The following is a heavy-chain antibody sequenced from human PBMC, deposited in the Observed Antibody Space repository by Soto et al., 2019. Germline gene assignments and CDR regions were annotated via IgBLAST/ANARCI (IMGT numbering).Heavy chain of an antibody. J-gene: IGHJ4*02. Sequence: GGSLRLSCTASGFTFSTYWMTWVRQAPGKGLEWVANVNQDGSEKFYADSVKGRFTISRDNTNNSLYLRMNSLRVEDTAIYYCARAPQFYDFWSGYYRTGDLKLYFDSWGQGTLVTVSS. CDR1: GFTFSTYW. V-gene: IGHV3-7*03. CDR2: VNQDGSEK. D-gene: IGHD3-3*01. CDR3: ARAPQFYDFWSGYYRTGDLKLYFDS.